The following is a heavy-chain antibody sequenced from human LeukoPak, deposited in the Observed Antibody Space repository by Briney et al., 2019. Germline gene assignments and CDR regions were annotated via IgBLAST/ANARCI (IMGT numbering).Heavy chain of an antibody. CDR1: GYTFTSYD. CDR3: ARDPLYYDFWSGYSYYYYYGMDV. J-gene: IGHJ6*02. D-gene: IGHD3-3*01. Sequence: ASVKVSCKASGYTFTSYDINWVRQAPGQGLEWMGWISAYNGNTNYAQKLQGRVTMTTDTSTSTAYMELRSLRSDDTAVYYCARDPLYYDFWSGYSYYYYYGMDVWGQGTTVTVSS. CDR2: ISAYNGNT. V-gene: IGHV1-18*01.